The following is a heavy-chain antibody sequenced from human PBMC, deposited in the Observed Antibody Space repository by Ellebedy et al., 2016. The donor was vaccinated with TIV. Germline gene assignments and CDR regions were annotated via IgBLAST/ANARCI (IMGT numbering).Heavy chain of an antibody. CDR3: ARYDGSGYALEY. CDR2: ISAYNGDT. D-gene: IGHD3-22*01. J-gene: IGHJ4*02. CDR1: GYTFTSYG. Sequence: AASVKVSCKASGYTFTSYGISWVRQAPGQGLEWMGWISAYNGDTNHAQKFQGRVTMTTDTSTSTAYMELRSLRSDDTAVYYCARYDGSGYALEYWGQGTLVTVSS. V-gene: IGHV1-18*04.